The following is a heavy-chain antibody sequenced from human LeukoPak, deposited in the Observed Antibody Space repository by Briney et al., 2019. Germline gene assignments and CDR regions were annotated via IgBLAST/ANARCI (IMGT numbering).Heavy chain of an antibody. J-gene: IGHJ4*02. CDR2: INSDGSST. CDR1: GFTFSSYW. Sequence: GGSLRLSCAASGFTFSSYWMHWVRQAPGKGLVWVSRINSDGSSTSYADSVKGRFTISRDNAKNTLYLQMNSLRAEDTAVYYCAKYSSGWYLGNRYYFDYWGQGTLVTVSS. CDR3: AKYSSGWYLGNRYYFDY. V-gene: IGHV3-74*01. D-gene: IGHD6-19*01.